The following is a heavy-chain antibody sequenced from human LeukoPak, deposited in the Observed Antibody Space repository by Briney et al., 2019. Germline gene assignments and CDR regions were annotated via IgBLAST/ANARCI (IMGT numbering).Heavy chain of an antibody. CDR1: GGSISSYY. D-gene: IGHD1-26*01. V-gene: IGHV4-59*01. Sequence: RPSETLSLTCTVSGGSISSYYWSWIRQPPGEGLEWIGYIYYSGSTNYNPSLKSRVTISVDTSKNQFSLKLSSVTAADTAVYYCARVSGSYLGYWGQGTLVTVSS. CDR2: IYYSGST. J-gene: IGHJ4*02. CDR3: ARVSGSYLGY.